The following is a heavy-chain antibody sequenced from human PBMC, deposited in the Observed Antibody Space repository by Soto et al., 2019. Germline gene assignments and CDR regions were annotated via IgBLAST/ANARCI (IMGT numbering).Heavy chain of an antibody. D-gene: IGHD1-26*01. CDR1: GYTFIGYY. J-gene: IGHJ5*02. CDR3: GRDGVGATPLGWFDP. Sequence: QVQLVQSGAEVKKPGASVKVSCKASGYTFIGYYIHWVRQAPGQGLEWMGRINPRSGDTTYAQKFQGRLTMTRDTSISTAYMELSSLRSDDTAVYYCGRDGVGATPLGWFDPWGQGSLCTVSS. V-gene: IGHV1-2*06. CDR2: INPRSGDT.